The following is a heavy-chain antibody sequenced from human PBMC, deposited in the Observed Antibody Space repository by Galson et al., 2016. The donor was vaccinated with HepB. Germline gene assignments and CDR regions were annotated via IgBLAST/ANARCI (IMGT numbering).Heavy chain of an antibody. CDR2: ITNSGSTI. CDR3: AGGGRYFDWLLVRDADFDY. CDR1: GFTFSSYT. Sequence: SLRLSCAASGFTFSSYTMNWVRQAPGKGLEWVSYITNSGSTIYYADSVKGRFTISRDNAKSSLYLQMDSLRDEDTAVYYCAGGGRYFDWLLVRDADFDYWGQGTLVTVSS. V-gene: IGHV3-48*02. D-gene: IGHD3-9*01. J-gene: IGHJ4*02.